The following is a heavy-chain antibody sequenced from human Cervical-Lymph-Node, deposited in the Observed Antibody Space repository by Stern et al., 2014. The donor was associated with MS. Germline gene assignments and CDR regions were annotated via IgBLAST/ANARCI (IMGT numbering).Heavy chain of an antibody. CDR2: INTNTGSP. CDR3: AREEHSGYDFEH. D-gene: IGHD5-12*01. V-gene: IGHV7-4-1*02. Sequence: QVQLVQSGSELKKPVASVTVSCKASGYTFSNYVLNWVRQAPGQRLEWMGWINTNTGSPTYAQDFTGRFVFSLDTSASTAYLQINNLQAADTAVYYCAREEHSGYDFEHWGQGTLVTVSS. CDR1: GYTFSNYV. J-gene: IGHJ4*02.